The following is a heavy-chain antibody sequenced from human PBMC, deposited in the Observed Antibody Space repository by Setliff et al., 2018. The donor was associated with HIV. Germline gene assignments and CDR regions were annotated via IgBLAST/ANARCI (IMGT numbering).Heavy chain of an antibody. CDR2: IIPIFGTA. CDR1: GGTFSSYG. CDR3: ARGRRSDYYDSSGYLYYYFDL. J-gene: IGHJ2*01. Sequence: SVKVSCKTSGGTFSSYGVSWVRQAPGQGLQWMGGIIPIFGTADYAQRFQGRVTITTDEPATTVYMELSGLRSDDTAVYYCARGRRSDYYDSSGYLYYYFDLWGRGTLVTSPQ. V-gene: IGHV1-69*05. D-gene: IGHD3-22*01.